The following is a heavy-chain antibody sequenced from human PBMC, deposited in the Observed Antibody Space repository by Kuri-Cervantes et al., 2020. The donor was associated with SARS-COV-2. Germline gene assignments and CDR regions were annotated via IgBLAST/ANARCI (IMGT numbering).Heavy chain of an antibody. CDR2: IIPIFGTA. D-gene: IGHD1-26*01. V-gene: IGHV1-69*06. CDR1: GGTFSSYA. Sequence: GGSLRLSCKASGGTFSSYAISWVRQAPGQGLEWMGGIIPIFGTANYAQKFQGRVTITADKSTSTAYMELSSLRSEDTAVYYCARDVGYSGSSSGCDYWGQGTLVTVSS. CDR3: ARDVGYSGSSSGCDY. J-gene: IGHJ4*02.